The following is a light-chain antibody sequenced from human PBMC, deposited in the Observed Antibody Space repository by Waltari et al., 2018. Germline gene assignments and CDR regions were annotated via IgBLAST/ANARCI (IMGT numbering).Light chain of an antibody. CDR3: SSYTGSSILYV. Sequence: QSALTQPASVSGSPGQSLTISCTGTSSDVGFYNYFSWYQQHPGKAPNILIGDVNERPSGVSDRFSGSKSGNTASLTISGLQAEDEADYYCSSYTGSSILYVFGTGTKVTVL. V-gene: IGLV2-14*01. CDR2: DVN. J-gene: IGLJ1*01. CDR1: SSDVGFYNY.